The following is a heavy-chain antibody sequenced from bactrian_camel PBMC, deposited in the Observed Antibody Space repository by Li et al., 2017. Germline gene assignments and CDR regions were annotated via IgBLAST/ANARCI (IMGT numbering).Heavy chain of an antibody. CDR3: MSRNGFSNPTY. CDR2: IYSDASVQ. J-gene: IGHJ4*01. V-gene: IGHV3S6*01. Sequence: VQLVESGGGSVQAGGSLRLSCAASGLLFSSRDMSWVRQLAGKGGLEWVSSIYSDASVQYYANSVKGRFTMSRDSAVNMVYLQMNSLKSEDTAVYFCMSRNGFSNPTYWGQGTQVTVS. CDR1: GLLFSSRD.